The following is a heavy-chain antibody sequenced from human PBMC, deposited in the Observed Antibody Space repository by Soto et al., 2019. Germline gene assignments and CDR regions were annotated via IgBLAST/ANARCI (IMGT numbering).Heavy chain of an antibody. D-gene: IGHD1-7*01. CDR3: ARAMSYNWNYRGCFDY. J-gene: IGHJ4*02. Sequence: PSETLSLTCTVSGGSISSGGYYWSWIRQHPGKGLEWIGYIYYSGSTYYNPSLKSRVTISVDTSKNQFSLKLSSVTAADTAVYYCARAMSYNWNYRGCFDYWGQGTLVTVSS. CDR1: GGSISSGGYY. CDR2: IYYSGST. V-gene: IGHV4-31*03.